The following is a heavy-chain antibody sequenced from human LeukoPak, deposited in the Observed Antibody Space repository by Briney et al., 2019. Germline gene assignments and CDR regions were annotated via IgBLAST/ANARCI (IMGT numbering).Heavy chain of an antibody. D-gene: IGHD3-10*02. Sequence: PGGSLRLSCSASGFTFSNYAMSWVRQAPGKGLEWVSTISGSGGDAYYADSVRGRFTISRDNSRSTLFLQMNSLRAEDTAVYYCAVRGGRLDYWGQGTLVTVSS. CDR1: GFTFSNYA. J-gene: IGHJ4*02. V-gene: IGHV3-23*01. CDR2: ISGSGGDA. CDR3: AVRGGRLDY.